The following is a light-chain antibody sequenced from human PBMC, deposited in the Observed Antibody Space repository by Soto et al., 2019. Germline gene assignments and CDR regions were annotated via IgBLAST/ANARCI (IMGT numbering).Light chain of an antibody. Sequence: QSALTQPPSVSGAPGQRVTISCTGSSSNIGAGYDVHWYQQLPGTAPKLLIYGNSNRPSGVPDRFSGSKSGTSASLAITGLQAEDEADYYCLSYTTSSSYVFGTGTKVTVL. CDR3: LSYTTSSSYV. CDR2: GNS. J-gene: IGLJ1*01. CDR1: SSNIGAGYD. V-gene: IGLV1-40*01.